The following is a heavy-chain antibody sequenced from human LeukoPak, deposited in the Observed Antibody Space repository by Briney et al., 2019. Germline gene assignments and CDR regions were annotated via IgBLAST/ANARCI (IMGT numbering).Heavy chain of an antibody. D-gene: IGHD2-2*01. Sequence: ASVKVSCKASGYTFTRFGISWVRQAPGQGLEWMGWISGYNDNPHYAQSLKGRVTMTTDTSSSTVYMEMRSLGSDDTAIYYCARVGRDCRDTRCTWSDGLDGWGHATLVTV. CDR1: GYTFTRFG. J-gene: IGHJ5*01. CDR3: ARVGRDCRDTRCTWSDGLDG. V-gene: IGHV1-18*01. CDR2: ISGYNDNP.